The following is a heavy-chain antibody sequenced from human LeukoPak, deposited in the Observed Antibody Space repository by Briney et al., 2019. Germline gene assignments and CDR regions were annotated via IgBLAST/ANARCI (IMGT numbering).Heavy chain of an antibody. CDR3: ANDGAYYDSNTDAFDI. V-gene: IGHV3-23*01. CDR1: GFTFSNYA. CDR2: ISVGGTTT. J-gene: IGHJ3*02. Sequence: QAGGSLRLSCVASGFTFSNYAMSWIRQAPGKGLEWVSSISVGGTTTYYADSVKGRFSISRDNSKNTLYPQMNSLRAEDTAVYYCANDGAYYDSNTDAFDIWGQGTMVTVSS. D-gene: IGHD3-22*01.